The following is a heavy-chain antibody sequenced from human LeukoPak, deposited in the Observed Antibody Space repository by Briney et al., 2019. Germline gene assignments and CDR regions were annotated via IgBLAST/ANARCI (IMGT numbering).Heavy chain of an antibody. Sequence: VASVTVSCKASGYTFSSYGINWVRQAPGQGLEWMGWISAYNGNTNYAQKLQGRVTMTTDTSTSTAYMELRSLRSDDTAVYYCARPIKPGDYYYYGMDVWGQGTTVTVSS. J-gene: IGHJ6*02. V-gene: IGHV1-18*01. CDR2: ISAYNGNT. CDR3: ARPIKPGDYYYYGMDV. D-gene: IGHD7-27*01. CDR1: GYTFSSYG.